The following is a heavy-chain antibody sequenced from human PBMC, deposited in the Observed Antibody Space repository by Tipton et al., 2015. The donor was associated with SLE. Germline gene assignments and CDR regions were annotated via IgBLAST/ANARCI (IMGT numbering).Heavy chain of an antibody. CDR1: GDSFTNDAHY. D-gene: IGHD6-13*01. CDR3: GRRAAAYWYYDMDV. CDR2: IYTTGIT. V-gene: IGHV4-61*02. J-gene: IGHJ6*02. Sequence: TLSLTCTVSGDSFTNDAHYWGWIRQTAGKGLEWIGRIYTTGITDYNPSLKSRVTISVDTSKNQFSLELSSVTAADTAVYFCGRRAAAYWYYDMDVWGQGTTVTVSS.